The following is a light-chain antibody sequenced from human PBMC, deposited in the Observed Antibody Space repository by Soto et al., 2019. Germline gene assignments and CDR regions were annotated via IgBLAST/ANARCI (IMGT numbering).Light chain of an antibody. CDR3: QQRSNRRT. CDR1: QSVSSY. Sequence: EIVLTQSSATLSLSPGERATLSCRASQSVSSYLAWYQQKPGQAPRLLIYDASNRATGIPARFSGSGSGTDFTLTISSLEHEDFAVYYCQQRSNRRTFGQGTKLEIK. V-gene: IGKV3-11*01. CDR2: DAS. J-gene: IGKJ2*01.